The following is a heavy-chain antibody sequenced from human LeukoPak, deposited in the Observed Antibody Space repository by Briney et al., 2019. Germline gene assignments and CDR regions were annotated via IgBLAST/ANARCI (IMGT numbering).Heavy chain of an antibody. V-gene: IGHV4-34*01. CDR3: ARGGYYDFWSGYYADYFDC. D-gene: IGHD3-3*01. J-gene: IGHJ4*02. Sequence: SETLSLTCAVYGGSFSGYYWSWIRQPPGKGLEWIGEINHSGSTNYNPSLKSRVTISVDTSKNQFSLKLSSVTAADTAVYYCARGGYYDFWSGYYADYFDCWGQGTLVTVSS. CDR1: GGSFSGYY. CDR2: INHSGST.